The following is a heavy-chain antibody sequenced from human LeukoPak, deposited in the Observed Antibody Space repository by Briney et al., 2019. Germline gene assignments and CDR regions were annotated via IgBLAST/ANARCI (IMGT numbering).Heavy chain of an antibody. D-gene: IGHD6-19*01. Sequence: KPGGSLRLSCAASGFTFSNAWMSWVRQAPGKGLEWVGRIKSKTDGGTTDYAAPVKGRFTISRDDSKNTLYLQMYSLKTEDTAVYYCTTLRRLRLWLVPSVVLNDYWGQGTLVTVSS. V-gene: IGHV3-15*01. CDR1: GFTFSNAW. CDR3: TTLRRLRLWLVPSVVLNDY. CDR2: IKSKTDGGTT. J-gene: IGHJ4*02.